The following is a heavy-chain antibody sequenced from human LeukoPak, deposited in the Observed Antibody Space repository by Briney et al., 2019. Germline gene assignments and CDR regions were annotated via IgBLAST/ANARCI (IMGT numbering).Heavy chain of an antibody. D-gene: IGHD3-22*01. Sequence: PGGSLRLSCAASGFTFSSYSMHWVRQAPGKGLEWVAVISYDESNKYYADSVKGRFTTSRDNSKNTLYLQMNSLRAEDTAVYYCARDLYYYDSSGYPIWGQGTMVTVSS. J-gene: IGHJ3*02. CDR3: ARDLYYYDSSGYPI. CDR2: ISYDESNK. CDR1: GFTFSSYS. V-gene: IGHV3-30*04.